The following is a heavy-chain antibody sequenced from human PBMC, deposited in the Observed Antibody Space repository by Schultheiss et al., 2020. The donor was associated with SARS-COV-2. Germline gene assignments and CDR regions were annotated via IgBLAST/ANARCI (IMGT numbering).Heavy chain of an antibody. CDR1: GYTFTSYG. CDR2: ISAYNGNT. J-gene: IGHJ4*02. CDR3: ARDLCYDILTGYCTYFDY. Sequence: ASVKVSCKASGYTFTSYGISWVRQAPGQGLEWMGWISAYNGNTNYAQKLQGRVTMTTVTSTSTAYMELRSLRSDDTAVYYCARDLCYDILTGYCTYFDYWGQGTLVTVSS. V-gene: IGHV1-18*01. D-gene: IGHD3-9*01.